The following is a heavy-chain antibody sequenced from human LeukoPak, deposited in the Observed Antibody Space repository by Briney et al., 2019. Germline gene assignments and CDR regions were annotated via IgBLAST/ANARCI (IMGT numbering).Heavy chain of an antibody. V-gene: IGHV1-18*01. CDR1: GYTFTNYG. Sequence: GASVNVSCKTSGYTFTNYGISWVRQAPGQGLEWMGWISAYNGNTAYAQNLQGRVTMTTDTSTTTAYMELRSLRSDDTAVYYCAREIVVVEAAKHYYGMDVWGPGTTVTVSS. CDR3: AREIVVVEAAKHYYGMDV. D-gene: IGHD2-15*01. J-gene: IGHJ6*02. CDR2: ISAYNGNT.